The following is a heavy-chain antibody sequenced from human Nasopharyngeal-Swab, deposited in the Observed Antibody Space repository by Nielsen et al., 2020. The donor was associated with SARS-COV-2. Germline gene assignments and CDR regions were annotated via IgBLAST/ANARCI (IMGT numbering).Heavy chain of an antibody. CDR3: IKGVDITSRTARAFDI. D-gene: IGHD5-12*01. CDR2: IDWNSVVI. V-gene: IGHV3-9*01. Sequence: GGSLRLSCVASGFIFDDYSMHWVRQGPGRALEWVSGIDWNSVVIGYAESVKGQFTISRDNAKNSLYLEMNSLRPEDTALYYCIKGVDITSRTARAFDIWGQGTMVTVSS. CDR1: GFIFDDYS. J-gene: IGHJ3*02.